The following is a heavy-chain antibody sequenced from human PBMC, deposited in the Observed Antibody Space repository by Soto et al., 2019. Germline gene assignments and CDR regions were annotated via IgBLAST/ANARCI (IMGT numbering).Heavy chain of an antibody. CDR1: GGSISSYY. V-gene: IGHV4-59*12. D-gene: IGHD4-17*01. CDR3: ARDRRGDYGPGFDY. J-gene: IGHJ4*02. Sequence: SETLSLTCTVSGGSISSYYWGWIRQPPGKGLECIGYIYYSGSTNYNPSLKSRVTISVDTSKNQFSLKLSSVTAADTAVYYCARDRRGDYGPGFDYWGQGTLVTVSS. CDR2: IYYSGST.